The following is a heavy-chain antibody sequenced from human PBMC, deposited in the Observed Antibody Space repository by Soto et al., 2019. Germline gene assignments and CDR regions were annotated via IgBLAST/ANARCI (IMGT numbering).Heavy chain of an antibody. CDR1: GGTFSSYA. V-gene: IGHV1-69*13. CDR2: IIPIFGTA. D-gene: IGHD3-10*01. CDR3: SGGVRGSYYYGMDV. J-gene: IGHJ6*02. Sequence: SVKVSCKASGGTFSSYAIRWVRQAPGQGLEWMGGIIPIFGTANYAQKLQGRVTITADESTSTAYMELSSLRSEDTAVYYCSGGVRGSYYYGMDVWGQGTTVTVSS.